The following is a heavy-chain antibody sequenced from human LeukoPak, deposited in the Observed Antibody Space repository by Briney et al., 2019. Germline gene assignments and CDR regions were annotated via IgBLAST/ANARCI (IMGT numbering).Heavy chain of an antibody. D-gene: IGHD1-1*01. CDR1: GFTFSDHY. V-gene: IGHV3-72*01. J-gene: IGHJ4*02. CDR2: TRNKVNSHST. CDR3: ARGGTGTTGFDY. Sequence: AGGSLRLSCAASGFTFSDHYMDWVRQAPGKGLKWIGRTRNKVNSHSTEYAASVKGRFTISRDDSKNSLYLQMKSLETEDTAVYYCARGGTGTTGFDYWGQGTLVTVSS.